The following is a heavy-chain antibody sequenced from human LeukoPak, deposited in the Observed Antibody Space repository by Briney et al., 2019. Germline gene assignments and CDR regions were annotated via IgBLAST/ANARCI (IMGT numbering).Heavy chain of an antibody. D-gene: IGHD6-19*01. CDR1: RGSIGSYY. CDR3: ARDGVAGGLDF. J-gene: IGHJ4*02. V-gene: IGHV4-59*01. Sequence: SETLSLTCTVSRGSIGSYYSNWIRQAPGKGLEWIGYIHYSGSTNHNSSLKSRVTISVDTSKNQYSLKLNSVTAADTAVYYCARDGVAGGLDFWGQGTLVTVSS. CDR2: IHYSGST.